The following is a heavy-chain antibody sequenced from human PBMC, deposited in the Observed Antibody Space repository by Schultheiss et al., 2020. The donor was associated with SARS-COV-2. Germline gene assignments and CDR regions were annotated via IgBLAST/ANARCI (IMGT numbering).Heavy chain of an antibody. D-gene: IGHD1-26*01. V-gene: IGHV4-34*01. J-gene: IGHJ4*02. Sequence: SETLSLTCAVYGGSFSGYYWSWIRQPPGKGLEWIGEINHSGSTNYNPSLKSRVTISVDTSKNQFSLKLSSVTAADTAVYYCARDIVGATTSTFDYWGQGTLVTVSS. CDR2: INHSGST. CDR3: ARDIVGATTSTFDY. CDR1: GGSFSGYY.